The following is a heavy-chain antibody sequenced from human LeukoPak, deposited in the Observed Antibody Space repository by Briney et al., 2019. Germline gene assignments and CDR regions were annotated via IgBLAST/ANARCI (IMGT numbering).Heavy chain of an antibody. CDR1: GFTVSSNY. CDR2: INSDGSST. CDR3: VRGLSGHTSSLGY. Sequence: GGSLRLSCAASGFTVSSNYMSWVRQAPGKGLVWVSRINSDGSSTTYADFVKGRSTISRDNAKNTLYLQMNSLRAEDTAVYYCVRGLSGHTSSLGYWGQGTLVIVSS. D-gene: IGHD6-6*01. J-gene: IGHJ4*02. V-gene: IGHV3-74*01.